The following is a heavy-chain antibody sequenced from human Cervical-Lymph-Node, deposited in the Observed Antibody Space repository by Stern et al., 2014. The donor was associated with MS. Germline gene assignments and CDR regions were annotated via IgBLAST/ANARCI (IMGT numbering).Heavy chain of an antibody. CDR1: GFNFRNYW. Sequence: EMQLVESGGGLARPGGSLRLSCAASGFNFRNYWMSWVRQAPGKGLEWVGHIDRDGSEKNYADSVKGRFTISRDNAKNSLYLEMNSLRDEDTAVYYCVREDSDFDYWGQGTLVAVSS. CDR2: IDRDGSEK. CDR3: VREDSDFDY. J-gene: IGHJ4*02. V-gene: IGHV3-7*01.